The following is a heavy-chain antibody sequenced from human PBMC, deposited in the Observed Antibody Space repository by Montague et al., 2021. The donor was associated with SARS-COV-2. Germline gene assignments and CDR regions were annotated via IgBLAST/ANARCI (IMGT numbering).Heavy chain of an antibody. CDR2: ISNRGDP. CDR3: AKPLATGSYYF. J-gene: IGHJ4*02. CDR1: GGSISSGNYY. D-gene: IGHD1-26*01. V-gene: IGHV4-39*01. Sequence: SETLSLTCTVSGGSISSGNYYWSWIRQPPGKGLEWIGSISNRGDPNYNPSLKSRVTISVDTSQNQFSLKLSSVTAADTAVYYCAKPLATGSYYFWGQGTLVTVSS.